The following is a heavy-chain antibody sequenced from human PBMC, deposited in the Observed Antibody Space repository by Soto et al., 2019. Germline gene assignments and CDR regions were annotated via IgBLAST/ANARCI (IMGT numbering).Heavy chain of an antibody. V-gene: IGHV1-2*02. D-gene: IGHD3-3*01. CDR3: ARGPYYDFWSGYSGPDF. CDR2: INPNNGGT. CDR1: GYTFTGYY. J-gene: IGHJ4*02. Sequence: ASVKVSCKXSGYTFTGYYIHWVRQAPGQGLEWMGWINPNNGGTNYAQKFQGRVTMTRDTSITSAYMELSRLTSDDTAIYYCARGPYYDFWSGYSGPDFWGQGTLVT.